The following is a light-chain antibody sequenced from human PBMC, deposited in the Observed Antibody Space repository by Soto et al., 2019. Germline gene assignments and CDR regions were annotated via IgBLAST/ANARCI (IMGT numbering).Light chain of an antibody. CDR1: QSISFY. Sequence: DIQMTQSPSSLSASVGDTVTITCRASQSISFYLNWYQQKPGKAPNLVIYAASSLQSGVPSRFSGSGSGTDFTLTISSLHPEDFASYYCQHSYIIPLTFGGGTTVEMK. CDR3: QHSYIIPLT. J-gene: IGKJ4*01. V-gene: IGKV1-39*01. CDR2: AAS.